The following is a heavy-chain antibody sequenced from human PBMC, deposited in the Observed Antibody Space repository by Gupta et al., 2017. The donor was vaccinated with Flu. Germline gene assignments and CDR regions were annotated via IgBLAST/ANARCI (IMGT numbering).Heavy chain of an antibody. V-gene: IGHV3-66*02. CDR3: ASDILTGYYRSQWYYGMDV. CDR2: IYSGGST. J-gene: IGHJ6*02. D-gene: IGHD3-9*01. CDR1: GFTVRSNY. Sequence: EVQLVESGGGLVQPGGSLRLSSAASGFTVRSNYMSWVRQSPGKGLEWVAVIYSGGSTYYADSVKGRFTISRDNSKNTLYLQMNSLRAEDTAVYYCASDILTGYYRSQWYYGMDVWGQGTTVTVSS.